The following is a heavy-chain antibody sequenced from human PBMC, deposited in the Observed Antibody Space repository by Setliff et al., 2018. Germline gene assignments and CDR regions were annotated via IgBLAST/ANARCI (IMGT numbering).Heavy chain of an antibody. J-gene: IGHJ4*02. D-gene: IGHD2-8*01. CDR3: AMDSLPRYCTNGVCYEEFDY. Sequence: ASVKVSCKASGYTFTSYYMHWVRQAPGQGLEWMGIINPSGGSTSYAQKFQGRVTMTRDTSTSTVYMELSSLRSEDTAVYYCAMDSLPRYCTNGVCYEEFDYWGQGTLVTVSS. CDR1: GYTFTSYY. CDR2: INPSGGST. V-gene: IGHV1-46*01.